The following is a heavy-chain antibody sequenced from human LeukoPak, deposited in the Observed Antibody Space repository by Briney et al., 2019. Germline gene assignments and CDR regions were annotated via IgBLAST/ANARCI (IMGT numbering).Heavy chain of an antibody. D-gene: IGHD2-15*01. J-gene: IGHJ1*01. V-gene: IGHV3-43*02. CDR3: ATDCSGNRCYSL. CDR2: ISGDGGST. CDR1: GFTFNDYA. Sequence: GGSLRLSCAVSGFTFNDYAMNWVRHAPGKGLEWVSFISGDGGSTYYADSVKGRLTLSRGNSRNSLYLQMNRLRPGDTALYYCATDCSGNRCYSLWGQGTLVTVSS.